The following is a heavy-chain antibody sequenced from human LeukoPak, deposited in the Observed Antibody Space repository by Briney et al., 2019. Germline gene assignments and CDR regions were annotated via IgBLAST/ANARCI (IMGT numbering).Heavy chain of an antibody. V-gene: IGHV4-34*01. Sequence: PSETLSLTCGVSGESFNDYYWSWIRQSPEKGLEWIGEINHSGYTNFNPSLTSRVTISVDTSKNQFSLKLSSVTAADTAVYHCARVRAWLRLGALDLWGPGAMVTVSS. CDR1: GESFNDYY. J-gene: IGHJ3*01. CDR3: ARVRAWLRLGALDL. D-gene: IGHD5-12*01. CDR2: INHSGYT.